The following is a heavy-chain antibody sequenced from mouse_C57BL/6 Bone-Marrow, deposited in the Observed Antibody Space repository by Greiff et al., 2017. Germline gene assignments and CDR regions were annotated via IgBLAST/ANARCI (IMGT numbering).Heavy chain of an antibody. CDR2: ISSGGDYI. Sequence: EVQGVESGEGLVKPGGSLKLSCAASGFTFSSYAMSWVRQTPEKRLEWVAYISSGGDYIYYADTVKGRFTISRDNARNTLYLQMSSLKSEDTAMYYCTRAYYSQQGFAYWGQGTLVTVSA. J-gene: IGHJ3*01. CDR3: TRAYYSQQGFAY. D-gene: IGHD2-12*01. V-gene: IGHV5-9-1*02. CDR1: GFTFSSYA.